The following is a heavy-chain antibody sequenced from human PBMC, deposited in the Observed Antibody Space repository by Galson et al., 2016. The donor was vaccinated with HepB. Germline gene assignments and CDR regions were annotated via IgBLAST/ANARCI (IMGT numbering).Heavy chain of an antibody. CDR1: GYSFTEWW. V-gene: IGHV5-51*01. Sequence: QSGAEVKKPGESLKISCQGSGYSFTEWWIGWVRQMPGKGLEWMGIIYPDDSDTRYSPSFQGQVTISADKSISTAYLQWSSLRASDSAIYYCARGTGSFWYFDLWGRGTLVTVSS. J-gene: IGHJ2*01. D-gene: IGHD1-1*01. CDR3: ARGTGSFWYFDL. CDR2: IYPDDSDT.